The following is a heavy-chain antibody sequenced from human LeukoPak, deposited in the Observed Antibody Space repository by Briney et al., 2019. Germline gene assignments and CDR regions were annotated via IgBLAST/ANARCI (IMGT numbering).Heavy chain of an antibody. CDR2: IRNKANSYTT. CDR1: GFTFSDHY. CDR3: AREWDSGSYYLGYFDY. Sequence: GESLKISCAASGFTFSDHYMDWVRQAPGKGLEWVGRIRNKANSYTTEYAASVKGRFTISRDDSKNSLYLQMNSLKCEDTAVYYCAREWDSGSYYLGYFDYWGQGTLVTVSS. D-gene: IGHD1-26*01. V-gene: IGHV3-72*01. J-gene: IGHJ4*02.